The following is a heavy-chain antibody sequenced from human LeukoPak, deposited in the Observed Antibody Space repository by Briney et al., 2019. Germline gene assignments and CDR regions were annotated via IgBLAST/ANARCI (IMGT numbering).Heavy chain of an antibody. V-gene: IGHV2-5*01. CDR1: GFSLSTFGVG. CDR2: VYWNDDV. CDR3: AHTHRSTSDMWSGNSVNWFDP. D-gene: IGHD3-3*01. J-gene: IGHJ5*02. Sequence: ESGPTLVNPPETLTLTCTFGGFSLSTFGVGVGWIRQPPGRTLEWLALVYWNDDVRYSPSLGKRLTVAKDISKNQVVLTMSNVDPVDTATYYCAHTHRSTSDMWSGNSVNWFDPWGPGMLVTVSS.